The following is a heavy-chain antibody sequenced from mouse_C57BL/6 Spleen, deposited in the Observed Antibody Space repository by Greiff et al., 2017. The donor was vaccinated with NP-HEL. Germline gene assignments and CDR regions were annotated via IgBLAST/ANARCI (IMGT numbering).Heavy chain of an antibody. CDR3: ARIKKIVSTYFDY. J-gene: IGHJ2*01. D-gene: IGHD2-5*01. V-gene: IGHV1S81*02. CDR2: TNPTNGRT. Sequence: QVQLQQPGAELVKAGASVKMSCKASGYTFTSYWMHWVKQRLGQGLEWFAETNPTNGRTYYNEKFKSKATLTADKSSSTAYMLLSGPTFEDSAVYYCARIKKIVSTYFDYWGQCTTPTVSS. CDR1: GYTFTSYW.